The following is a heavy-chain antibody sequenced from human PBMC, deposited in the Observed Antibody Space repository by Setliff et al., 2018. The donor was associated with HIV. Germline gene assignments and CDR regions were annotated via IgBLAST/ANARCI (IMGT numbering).Heavy chain of an antibody. CDR3: ARGLRGYSYGYSFPFDY. CDR1: GGSISSASYC. Sequence: SETLSLTCTVSGGSISSASYCWSWIRQPAGKGLEWIGHIYSSGSTNYNPSLKSRVTISVDTSKNQFSLKLSSVTAADTAVYYCARGLRGYSYGYSFPFDYWGQGTLVTVSS. D-gene: IGHD5-18*01. V-gene: IGHV4-61*10. CDR2: IYSSGST. J-gene: IGHJ4*02.